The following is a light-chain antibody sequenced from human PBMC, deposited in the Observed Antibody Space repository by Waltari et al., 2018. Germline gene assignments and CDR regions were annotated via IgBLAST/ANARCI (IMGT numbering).Light chain of an antibody. V-gene: IGKV3-15*01. CDR2: RAS. CDR1: QSVSNN. Sequence: EIVMTQSPATLSVSPGERATLSCRASQSVSNNVAWYQQKPGQSPRLLIYRASTRATGTPARFRVSGSGTEFTFIISSLQSEDSAGYYCQQYNDWPLTFGQGTKVEIK. CDR3: QQYNDWPLT. J-gene: IGKJ1*01.